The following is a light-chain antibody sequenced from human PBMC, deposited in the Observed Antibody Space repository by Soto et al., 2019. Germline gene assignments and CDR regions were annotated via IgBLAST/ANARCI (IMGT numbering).Light chain of an antibody. Sequence: VLTQSPATLSVSPGERVTLSCRASQSVATNLAWYQQRPGQAPRLLIYGASSRATGIPDRFSGSGSGTDFTLTISRLEPEDFAVYYCQQYGSSLPWTFGQGTKVEIK. V-gene: IGKV3-20*01. CDR3: QQYGSSLPWT. CDR2: GAS. J-gene: IGKJ1*01. CDR1: QSVATN.